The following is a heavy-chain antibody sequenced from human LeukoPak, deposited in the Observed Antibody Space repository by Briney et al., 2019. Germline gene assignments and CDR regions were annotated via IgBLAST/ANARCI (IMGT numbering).Heavy chain of an antibody. V-gene: IGHV3-23*01. CDR1: GFTFSSYA. J-gene: IGHJ4*02. CDR2: ISGSGGST. D-gene: IGHD5-24*01. CDR3: ARQRWLQWGYYFDY. Sequence: GGSLRLSCAASGFTFSSYAMSWVRQAPGKGLEWVSAISGSGGSTYYADSVKGRFTISRDNSKNTLYLQMNSLRAEDTAVYYCARQRWLQWGYYFDYWGQRTLVTVSS.